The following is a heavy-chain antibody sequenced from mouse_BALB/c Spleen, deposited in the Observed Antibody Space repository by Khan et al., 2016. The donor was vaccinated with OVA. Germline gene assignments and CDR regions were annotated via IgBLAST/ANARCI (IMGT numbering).Heavy chain of an antibody. J-gene: IGHJ2*01. V-gene: IGHV1-7*01. CDR1: GYTFSSYW. Sequence: QVRLQQSGAEQAKPGASVKMSCKTSGYTFSSYWMHWVKQRPGQGLEWIGYINPTSGYTEYTEKFKDKATLSADKSSSTAYMQLTSLTSEDSAVYYCARDRIDYWGQGTTLTVSS. CDR3: ARDRIDY. CDR2: INPTSGYT.